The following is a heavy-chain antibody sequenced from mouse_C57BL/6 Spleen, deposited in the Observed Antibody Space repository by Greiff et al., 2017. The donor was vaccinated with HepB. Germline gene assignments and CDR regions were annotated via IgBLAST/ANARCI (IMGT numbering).Heavy chain of an antibody. Sequence: QVQLQQSGPELVKPGASVKISCKASGYAFSSSWMNWVKQRPGKGLEWIGRIYPGDGDTNYNGKFKGKATLTADKSSSTAYMQLSSLTSEDSAVYFCARERDGYPYAMDYWGQGTSVTVSS. CDR1: GYAFSSSW. V-gene: IGHV1-82*01. CDR3: ARERDGYPYAMDY. D-gene: IGHD2-3*01. J-gene: IGHJ4*01. CDR2: IYPGDGDT.